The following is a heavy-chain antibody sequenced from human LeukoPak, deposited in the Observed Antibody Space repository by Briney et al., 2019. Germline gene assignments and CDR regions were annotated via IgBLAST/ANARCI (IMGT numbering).Heavy chain of an antibody. Sequence: ASVKVSCKASGYTFTGYYMHWVRQAPGQGLEWMGWISAYNGNTNYAQKLQGRVTMTTDTSTSTAYMELRSLRSDDTAVYYCARDQQWLADYWGQGTLVTVSS. CDR3: ARDQQWLADY. D-gene: IGHD6-19*01. CDR1: GYTFTGYY. J-gene: IGHJ4*02. V-gene: IGHV1-18*04. CDR2: ISAYNGNT.